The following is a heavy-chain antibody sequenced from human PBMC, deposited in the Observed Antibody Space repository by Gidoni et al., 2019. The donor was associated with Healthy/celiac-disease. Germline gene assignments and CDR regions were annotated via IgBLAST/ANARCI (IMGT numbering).Heavy chain of an antibody. D-gene: IGHD3-10*01. CDR3: ARDPPNYYGSGSYYYYYYMDV. J-gene: IGHJ6*03. CDR1: GYPFTNYA. V-gene: IGHV1-3*01. CDR2: INAGHGNT. Sequence: QVQLVQSGAEVKKPGASVKVSCKASGYPFTNYAMHWVRQAPGQRLEWMGWINAGHGNTKYSQKFQGRVTITRDTSASTAYMELSSLRSEDTAVYYCARDPPNYYGSGSYYYYYYMDVWGKGTTVTVSS.